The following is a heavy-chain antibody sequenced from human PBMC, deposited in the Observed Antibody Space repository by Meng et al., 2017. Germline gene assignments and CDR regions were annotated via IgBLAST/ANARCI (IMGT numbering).Heavy chain of an antibody. D-gene: IGHD5-18*01. CDR2: MNPNSGNT. CDR1: GYTFTSYD. V-gene: IGHV1-8*03. J-gene: IGHJ4*02. Sequence: ASVKVSCKASGYTFTSYDINWVRQATGQGLEWMGWMNPNSGNTGYAQKFQGRVTITRNTSISTAYMELSSLRSEDTAVYYCARIGGYSYDYYFDYWGQGTLVTVSS. CDR3: ARIGGYSYDYYFDY.